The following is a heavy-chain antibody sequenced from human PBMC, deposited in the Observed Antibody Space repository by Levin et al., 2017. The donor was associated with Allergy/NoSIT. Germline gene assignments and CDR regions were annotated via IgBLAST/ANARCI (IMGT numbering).Heavy chain of an antibody. V-gene: IGHV3-23*01. CDR2: ISDIGYSI. CDR3: ATSTDLRTFDS. Sequence: GGSLRLSCAASGFSFSSYAMSWVRQAPGKGLEWVSTISDIGYSIYYADSVKGRLTISRDNSKSTLYLQMNSLRAEDTAVYYCATSTDLRTFDSWGQGTMVTVSS. J-gene: IGHJ3*02. D-gene: IGHD3-3*01. CDR1: GFSFSSYA.